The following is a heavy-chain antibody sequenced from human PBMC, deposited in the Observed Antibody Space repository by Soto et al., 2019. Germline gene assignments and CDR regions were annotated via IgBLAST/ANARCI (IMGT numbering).Heavy chain of an antibody. CDR1: GGSFSGYY. J-gene: IGHJ6*03. V-gene: IGHV4-34*01. Sequence: SETLSLTCAVYGGSFSGYYWSWIRQPPGKGLEWIGEINHSGSTNYNPSLKSRVTISVDTSKNQFSLKLSSVTAADTAVYYCARGQYCSGGSCYDYYYYMDVWGKGTTVTVS. CDR2: INHSGST. D-gene: IGHD2-15*01. CDR3: ARGQYCSGGSCYDYYYYMDV.